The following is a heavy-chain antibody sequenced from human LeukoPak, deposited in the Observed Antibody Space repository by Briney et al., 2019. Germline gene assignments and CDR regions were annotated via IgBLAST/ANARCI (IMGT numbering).Heavy chain of an antibody. CDR1: GYSFTSYW. CDR2: IDPSDSYA. V-gene: IGHV5-10-1*01. D-gene: IGHD3-3*02. Sequence: PGESLKISCKCSGYSFTSYWISWVRQMPGKGVEWMGRIDPSDSYANDSTSFQGHITISDDKSISTAYLEWSSQKASDTPMYYCARHFPSDYWGQGTLVTVSS. J-gene: IGHJ4*02. CDR3: ARHFPSDY.